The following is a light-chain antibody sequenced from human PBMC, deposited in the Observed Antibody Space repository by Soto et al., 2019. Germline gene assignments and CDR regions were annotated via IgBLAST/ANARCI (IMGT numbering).Light chain of an antibody. Sequence: EVLMTQSPATLSVSPGERVILSCRASQRISNDLAWYQQKAGQAPRLLIYDASTRATGIPARFSGSGSGTEFTLTISSLQSEDFAVYYCQQYGSSRTFGQGTKVEIK. CDR1: QRISND. CDR3: QQYGSSRT. J-gene: IGKJ1*01. CDR2: DAS. V-gene: IGKV3-15*01.